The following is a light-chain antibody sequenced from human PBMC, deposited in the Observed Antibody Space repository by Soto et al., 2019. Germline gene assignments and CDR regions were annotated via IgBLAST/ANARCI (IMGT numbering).Light chain of an antibody. CDR3: QSYDSSLSGHYV. V-gene: IGLV1-40*01. Sequence: QSVLTQSPSVSGAPGQRVTISCTGSSSKIGAGYDVHWYQQLPGKAPKLLIYSNINRPSGVPDRFSGSRSGTSASLAITGLQAEDEADYYCQSYDSSLSGHYVFGTGTKVTVL. CDR2: SNI. CDR1: SSKIGAGYD. J-gene: IGLJ1*01.